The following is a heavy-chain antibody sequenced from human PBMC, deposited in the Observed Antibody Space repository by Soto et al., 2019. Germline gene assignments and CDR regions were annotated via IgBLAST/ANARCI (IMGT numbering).Heavy chain of an antibody. D-gene: IGHD3-10*01. J-gene: IGHJ6*02. CDR3: ARGGSEGGLDV. V-gene: IGHV4-59*01. Sequence: QMQLQESGPGVVKPSETLSLTCTVSGASISTYYWTWIRQAPGKGLEWIGYLYYSGNTNYNPSLKSRVTKSVETSKNHFYLTLTSATPADTAVYFCARGGSEGGLDVWGQGTTVAVSS. CDR2: LYYSGNT. CDR1: GASISTYY.